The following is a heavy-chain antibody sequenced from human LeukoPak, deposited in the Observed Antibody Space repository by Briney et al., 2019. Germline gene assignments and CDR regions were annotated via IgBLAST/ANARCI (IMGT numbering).Heavy chain of an antibody. CDR3: ARDKRSGSYYNVDWFDP. J-gene: IGHJ5*02. Sequence: PGGSLRLSCAASGFTFSSYGMHWVRQAPGKGLEWVAVIWYDGSNKYYADSVKGRFTISRDNSKNTLYLQMDSLRAEDTAVYYRARDKRSGSYYNVDWFDPWGQGTLVTVSS. V-gene: IGHV3-33*01. CDR2: IWYDGSNK. CDR1: GFTFSSYG. D-gene: IGHD3-10*01.